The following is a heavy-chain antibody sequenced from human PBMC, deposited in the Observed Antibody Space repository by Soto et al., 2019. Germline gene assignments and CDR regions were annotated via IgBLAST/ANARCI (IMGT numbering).Heavy chain of an antibody. Sequence: SETLSLTCTVSGGSVSSGSYYWSWIRQPPGKGLEWIGYIYYSGSTNYNPSLKSRVTISVDTSKNQFSLKLSSVTAADTAVYYCAGGAKYCTNGVCYTPNNWFDPWGQGTLVTVSS. CDR3: AGGAKYCTNGVCYTPNNWFDP. V-gene: IGHV4-61*01. CDR2: IYYSGST. J-gene: IGHJ5*02. D-gene: IGHD2-8*01. CDR1: GGSVSSGSYY.